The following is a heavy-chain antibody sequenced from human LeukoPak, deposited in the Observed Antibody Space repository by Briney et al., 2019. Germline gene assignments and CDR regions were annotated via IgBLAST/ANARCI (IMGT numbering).Heavy chain of an antibody. CDR1: GFTFSSYA. D-gene: IGHD6-19*01. V-gene: IGHV3-23*01. CDR3: ARDMMRGGWSAFDI. CDR2: ISGGSDST. Sequence: HPGGSLRLSCAASGFTFSSYAMSWVRQAPGKGLEWVSAISGGSDSTYYADSVKGRFTISRDNSKNTLYLQMGSLRAEDMAVYYCARDMMRGGWSAFDIWGQGTMVTVSS. J-gene: IGHJ3*02.